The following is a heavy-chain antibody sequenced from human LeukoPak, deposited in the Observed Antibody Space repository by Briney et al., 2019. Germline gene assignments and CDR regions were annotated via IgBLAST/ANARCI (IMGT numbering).Heavy chain of an antibody. CDR1: GYTFTGYY. CDR2: INPNSGGT. J-gene: IGHJ4*02. Sequence: VASVKVSCKASGYTFTGYYMHWVRQAPGQGLEWMGWINPNSGGTNYAQKFQGRVTMTRDTSISTAYMELSRLRSDDTAVYYCARDRRAVGGVMDYWGQGTLVTVSS. CDR3: ARDRRAVGGVMDY. V-gene: IGHV1-2*02. D-gene: IGHD3-16*01.